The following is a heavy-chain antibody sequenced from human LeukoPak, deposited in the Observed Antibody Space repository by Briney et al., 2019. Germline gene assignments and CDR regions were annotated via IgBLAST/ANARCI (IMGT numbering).Heavy chain of an antibody. CDR1: GFTFSNAW. CDR2: IKSKTDGGTT. Sequence: GGSLRLSCAASGFTFSNAWMSWVRQAPGKGLEWVGRIKSKTDGGTTDYAAPVKGRFTISRDDSKNTLYLQMNSLKTEDTAVYYCTTDLRYSYGYEDYWGQGTLVTVSS. J-gene: IGHJ4*02. V-gene: IGHV3-15*01. D-gene: IGHD5-18*01. CDR3: TTDLRYSYGYEDY.